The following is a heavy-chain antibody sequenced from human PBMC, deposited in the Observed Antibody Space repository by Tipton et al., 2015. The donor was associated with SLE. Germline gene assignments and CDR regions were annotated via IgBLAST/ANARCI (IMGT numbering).Heavy chain of an antibody. J-gene: IGHJ4*02. Sequence: TLSLTCTVSGGSISSSSYYWGWIRQPPGKGLEWIGGIYSSGSTYYNPSLKRRVTISVDTSKNQFALKLSSVTAADTAVYYCARRAVVVPAAIEEYYFDYWGQGTLVTVSS. CDR1: GGSISSSSYY. CDR3: ARRAVVVPAAIEEYYFDY. V-gene: IGHV4-39*01. D-gene: IGHD2-2*02. CDR2: IYSSGST.